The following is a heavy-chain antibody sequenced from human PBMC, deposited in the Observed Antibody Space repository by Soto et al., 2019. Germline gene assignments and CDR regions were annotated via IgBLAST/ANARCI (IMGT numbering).Heavy chain of an antibody. Sequence: SLRISCVGSGFTFSSFEMNWVRETPGKGLEWLSYIGRSGETIYYADSVKGRFTISRDNAKSSLLLQMNAVRDEDTGIYYCARDSRGGAARRPTFYYWGRGTLV. CDR1: GFTFSSFE. D-gene: IGHD6-6*01. J-gene: IGHJ4*02. CDR3: ARDSRGGAARRPTFYY. V-gene: IGHV3-48*03. CDR2: IGRSGETI.